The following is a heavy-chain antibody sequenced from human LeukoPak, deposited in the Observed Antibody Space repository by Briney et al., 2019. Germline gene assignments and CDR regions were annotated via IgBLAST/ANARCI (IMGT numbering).Heavy chain of an antibody. V-gene: IGHV4-34*01. Sequence: SETLSLTCAVYGGSFSGYYWSWIRQPPGKGLEWIGEINHSGSTNYNPSLKSRVTISVDTSKNQFSLKLSSVTAADTSVYYCARVGTGGYSSSSGLDYWGQGTLVTVSS. CDR2: INHSGST. CDR1: GGSFSGYY. D-gene: IGHD6-6*01. J-gene: IGHJ4*02. CDR3: ARVGTGGYSSSSGLDY.